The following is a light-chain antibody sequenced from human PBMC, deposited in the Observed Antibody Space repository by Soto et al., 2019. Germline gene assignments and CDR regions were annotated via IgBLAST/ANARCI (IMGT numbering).Light chain of an antibody. Sequence: EIVLTQSPGTLSLSPGERATLSCRASQSVTSTSLAWYQQKPGQAPRLLMYGASSRATGTPDRISGGGSGTDFTLTISRLEPEDFAVYYCQHYVTSSITFGQVRLLEIK. J-gene: IGKJ5*01. V-gene: IGKV3-20*01. CDR2: GAS. CDR3: QHYVTSSIT. CDR1: QSVTSTS.